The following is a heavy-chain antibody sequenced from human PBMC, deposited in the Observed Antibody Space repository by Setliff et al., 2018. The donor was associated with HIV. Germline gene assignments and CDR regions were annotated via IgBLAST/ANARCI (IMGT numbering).Heavy chain of an antibody. J-gene: IGHJ3*01. CDR1: SGSFSGYR. D-gene: IGHD1-26*01. V-gene: IGHV4-34*01. CDR2: INHRGST. CDR3: AKSIVGGTTHAFDL. Sequence: PSETLSLTCAVYSGSFSGYRWTWIRQPPGKGLEWIGEINHRGSTTYNPSLRSRVTISVDTTKNQFSLKVKSVTAADTAVYYCAKSIVGGTTHAFDLWGQGTMVT.